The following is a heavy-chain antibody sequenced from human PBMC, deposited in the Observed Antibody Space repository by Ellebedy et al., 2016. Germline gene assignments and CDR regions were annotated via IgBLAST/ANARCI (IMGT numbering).Heavy chain of an antibody. D-gene: IGHD3-10*01. Sequence: GSLRLSCTVSGGSISSYYWSWIRQPPGKGLEWIGYIYYSGSTNYNPSLKSRVTISVDTSKNQFSLKLSSVTAADTAVYYCARRGVGSLDYWGQGTLVTVSS. J-gene: IGHJ4*02. CDR1: GGSISSYY. V-gene: IGHV4-59*08. CDR3: ARRGVGSLDY. CDR2: IYYSGST.